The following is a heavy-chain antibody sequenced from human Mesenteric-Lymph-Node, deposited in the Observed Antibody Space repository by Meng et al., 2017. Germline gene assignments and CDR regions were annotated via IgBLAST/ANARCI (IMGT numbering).Heavy chain of an antibody. CDR1: GFTFSDYY. D-gene: IGHD6-25*01. J-gene: IGHJ5*02. CDR3: ARDHGSLNWFDP. CDR2: VSPTSGSL. V-gene: IGHV3-11*04. Sequence: QVELVEVGGGLVKAGGSLRLSCAASGFTFSDYYMTWIRQPPGQGLEWLASVSPTSGSLYFADSVKGRFSISRDNAKNSVSLQMTRLRVEDTAVYYCARDHGSLNWFDPWGQGTLVTVSS.